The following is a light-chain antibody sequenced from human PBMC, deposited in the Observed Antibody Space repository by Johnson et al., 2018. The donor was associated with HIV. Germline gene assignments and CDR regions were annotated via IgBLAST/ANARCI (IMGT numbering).Light chain of an antibody. J-gene: IGLJ1*01. CDR1: SSNIGNNY. CDR3: GTWDSSLSSYV. Sequence: QPVLTQPPSMSAAPGQRVTISCSGSSSNIGNNYVSWYQQVPGAAPKLLIYDNNKRPSGIPDRLSGYKSGTSATLGITGLQTGDEADYYCGTWDSSLSSYVFGTGTKVTVL. CDR2: DNN. V-gene: IGLV1-51*01.